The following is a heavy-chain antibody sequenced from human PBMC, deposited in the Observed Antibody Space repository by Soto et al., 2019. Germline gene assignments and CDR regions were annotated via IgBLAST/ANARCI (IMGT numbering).Heavy chain of an antibody. CDR3: ARGYMTYYDFWSGYYDNWFDP. V-gene: IGHV1-8*01. CDR1: GYTFTSYD. D-gene: IGHD3-3*01. CDR2: MNPNSGNT. Sequence: ASVKVSCKASGYTFTSYDINWVRPATGQGLEWMGWMNPNSGNTGYAQKFQGRVTMTRNTSISTAYMELSSLRSEDTAVYYCARGYMTYYDFWSGYYDNWFDPWGQGTLVTVS. J-gene: IGHJ5*02.